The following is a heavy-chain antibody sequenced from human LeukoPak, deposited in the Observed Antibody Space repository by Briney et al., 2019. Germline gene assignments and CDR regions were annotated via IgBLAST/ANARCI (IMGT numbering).Heavy chain of an antibody. CDR2: IYTSGSN. D-gene: IGHD6-13*01. V-gene: IGHV4-4*07. J-gene: IGHJ5*02. Sequence: SETLSLTCTVSGGSISSYYWSWIRQPAGKGLEWIGRIYTSGSNNYNPSLKGRVTMSVDTSKNQFSLKLSSVTAADTAVYYCARDGYSSNRIAVATRGFDPWGQGTLVTVSS. CDR1: GGSISSYY. CDR3: ARDGYSSNRIAVATRGFDP.